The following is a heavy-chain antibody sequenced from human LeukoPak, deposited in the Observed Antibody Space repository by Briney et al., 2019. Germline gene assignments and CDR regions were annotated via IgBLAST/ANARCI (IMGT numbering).Heavy chain of an antibody. J-gene: IGHJ4*02. CDR2: ISWNSGSI. CDR3: AKHSSGYYDNFDY. Sequence: GGSLRLSCAASGFTFDDYAMHWVRQAPGKGLEWVSGISWNSGSIGYADSVKGRFTISRDNAKNSLYLQMNSLRAEDTAVYYCAKHSSGYYDNFDYWGQGTLVTVSS. V-gene: IGHV3-9*01. D-gene: IGHD3-22*01. CDR1: GFTFDDYA.